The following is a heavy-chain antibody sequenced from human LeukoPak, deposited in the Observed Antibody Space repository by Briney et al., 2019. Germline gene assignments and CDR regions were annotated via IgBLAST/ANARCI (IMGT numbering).Heavy chain of an antibody. CDR2: ISSSGSTI. CDR1: GFTFSSYE. J-gene: IGHJ6*02. V-gene: IGHV3-48*03. D-gene: IGHD1-14*01. CDR3: AREGTGYYGMDV. Sequence: GGSLRLSCAASGFTFSSYEMNWVRQAPGKGLEWVSYISSSGSTIYYADSVKGRFTISRDNAKNSLYLQMNSLRAEDTAVYYCAREGTGYYGMDVWGQGTTVTVSS.